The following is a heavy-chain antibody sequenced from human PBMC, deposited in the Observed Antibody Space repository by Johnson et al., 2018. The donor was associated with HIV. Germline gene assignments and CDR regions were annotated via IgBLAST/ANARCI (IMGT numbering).Heavy chain of an antibody. J-gene: IGHJ3*01. D-gene: IGHD6-19*01. CDR1: GFTFSDVW. CDR2: INTKTEGGTT. V-gene: IGHV3-15*01. Sequence: VQLVESGGGSVKPGDSLRLSCAASGFTFSDVWMTWVRQAPGRGLAWLGRINTKTEGGTTDYAAPVKGRFTISRDDSINTLYLQMNSLKTEDTAVYYCTTDGRIPVAHHDAFDVWGQGTMVTVSS. CDR3: TTDGRIPVAHHDAFDV.